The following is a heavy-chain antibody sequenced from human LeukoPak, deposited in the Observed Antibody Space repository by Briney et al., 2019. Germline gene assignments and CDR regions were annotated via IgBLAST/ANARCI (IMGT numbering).Heavy chain of an antibody. Sequence: SSETLSLTCTVSGGSISSGSYYWSWIRQPAGKGLGWIGRIYSRGTTNYNPSLKSRATISVDTSENQFSLKVSSVTAADTAVYYCARDRGYSYGFGYWGQGTLVTVSS. D-gene: IGHD5-18*01. J-gene: IGHJ4*02. CDR2: IYSRGTT. CDR1: GGSISSGSYY. V-gene: IGHV4-61*02. CDR3: ARDRGYSYGFGY.